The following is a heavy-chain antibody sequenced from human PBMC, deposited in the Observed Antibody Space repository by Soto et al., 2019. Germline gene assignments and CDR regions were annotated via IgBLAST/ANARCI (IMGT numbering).Heavy chain of an antibody. CDR3: AKGYSSSWYHFDY. CDR2: ISWNSGSI. J-gene: IGHJ4*02. Sequence: GGSLRLSCAASGFTFDDYAMHWVRQAPGKGLEWVSGISWNSGSIGYADSVKGRFTISRDNAKNSLYLQMNSLRAEDTALYYCAKGYSSSWYHFDYWGQGTLVTVSS. D-gene: IGHD6-13*01. CDR1: GFTFDDYA. V-gene: IGHV3-9*01.